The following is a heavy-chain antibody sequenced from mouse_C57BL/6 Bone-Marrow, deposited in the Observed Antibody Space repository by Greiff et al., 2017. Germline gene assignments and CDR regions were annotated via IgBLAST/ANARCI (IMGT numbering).Heavy chain of an antibody. CDR2: ISSGSSTI. Sequence: EVKLQESGGGLVKPGGSLKLSCAASGFTFSDYGMHWVRQAPEKGLEWVAYISSGSSTIYYADTVKGRFTISRDNAKNTLFLQMTSLRSEDTAMYYCARNRRYYFDYWGQGTTLTVSS. J-gene: IGHJ2*01. D-gene: IGHD1-1*01. CDR3: ARNRRYYFDY. V-gene: IGHV5-17*01. CDR1: GFTFSDYG.